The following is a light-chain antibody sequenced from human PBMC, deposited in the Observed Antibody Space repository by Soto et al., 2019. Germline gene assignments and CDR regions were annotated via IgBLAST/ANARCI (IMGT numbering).Light chain of an antibody. CDR3: QQYESSPLT. Sequence: EIVLTQSPDTLSLSPGASATLSCRASQSVSSSFLAWYHQKPGQAPRLLIDRASSRATGIPDRFTGSGSGTDFTLTISRLEPEDFAVYYCQQYESSPLTFGGGTKVEIK. CDR1: QSVSSSF. V-gene: IGKV3-20*01. J-gene: IGKJ4*01. CDR2: RAS.